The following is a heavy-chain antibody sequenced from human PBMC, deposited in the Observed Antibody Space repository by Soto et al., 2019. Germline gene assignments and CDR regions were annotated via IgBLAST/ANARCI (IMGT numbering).Heavy chain of an antibody. CDR2: IYPGDSDT. Sequence: GESLKISCKGSGYNFSSYWIAWVRQMPGKGLEWMGIIYPGDSDTRYSPSFQGQVTISADKSISTAYLQWSSLKASDTAMYYCARNLTKALSTVTTLLGDYYHYYGMDVCGQGNTVTVSS. V-gene: IGHV5-51*01. D-gene: IGHD4-17*01. CDR1: GYNFSSYW. CDR3: ARNLTKALSTVTTLLGDYYHYYGMDV. J-gene: IGHJ6*02.